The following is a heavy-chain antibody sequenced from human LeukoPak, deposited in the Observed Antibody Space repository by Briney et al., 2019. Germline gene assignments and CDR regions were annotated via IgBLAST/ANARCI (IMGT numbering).Heavy chain of an antibody. J-gene: IGHJ4*02. D-gene: IGHD6-13*01. V-gene: IGHV1-2*02. CDR1: GYTFTGYY. CDR3: ARDLSQQQLVPLDY. Sequence: GASVKVSCKASGYTFTGYYMHWVRQAPGQGLEWMGWINPNSGGTNYAQKFQGRVTMTRDTSISTAYMELSRLRSGDTAVYYWARDLSQQQLVPLDYWGQGTLVTVSS. CDR2: INPNSGGT.